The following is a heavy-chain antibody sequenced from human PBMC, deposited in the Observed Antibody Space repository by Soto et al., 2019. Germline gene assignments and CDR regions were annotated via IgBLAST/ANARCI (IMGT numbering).Heavy chain of an antibody. D-gene: IGHD5-12*01. V-gene: IGHV4-30-2*01. Sequence: SETLSLTCAVSGGSISSCGYSWSWIRQPPGKGLEWIGYIYHSGSTYYNPSLKSRVTISVDRSKNQFSLKLSSVTAADTAVYYCARGWEVATSELSFQFDYRGQGTLVTVSS. J-gene: IGHJ4*02. CDR1: GGSISSCGYS. CDR2: IYHSGST. CDR3: ARGWEVATSELSFQFDY.